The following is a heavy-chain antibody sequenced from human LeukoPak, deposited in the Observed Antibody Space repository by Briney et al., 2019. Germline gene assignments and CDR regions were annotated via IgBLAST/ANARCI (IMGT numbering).Heavy chain of an antibody. CDR1: GFTFSSYG. D-gene: IGHD1-1*01. CDR3: ARVVELGGDYFDY. J-gene: IGHJ4*02. CDR2: ISYDGSNK. Sequence: PGGSLRLSCAASGFTFSSYGMHWVRQAPGKGLEWVAVISYDGSNKYYADSVKGRFTISRDNSKNTLYLQMNSLRAEDTAVYYCARVVELGGDYFDYWGQGTLVTVSS. V-gene: IGHV3-30*03.